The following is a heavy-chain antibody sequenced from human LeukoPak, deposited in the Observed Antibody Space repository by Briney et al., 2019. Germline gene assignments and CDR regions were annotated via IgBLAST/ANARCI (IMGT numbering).Heavy chain of an antibody. CDR2: FDPEDDER. D-gene: IGHD3-22*01. Sequence: ASVKVSCKVSGYTLSELSMHWVRQAPGKGLEWMGGFDPEDDERVYAQKFQGRVTMTEDTSTDTAYMELSSLRSEDTATYYCATELRSGYFDYWGQGTLVTVSS. CDR3: ATELRSGYFDY. V-gene: IGHV1-24*01. CDR1: GYTLSELS. J-gene: IGHJ4*02.